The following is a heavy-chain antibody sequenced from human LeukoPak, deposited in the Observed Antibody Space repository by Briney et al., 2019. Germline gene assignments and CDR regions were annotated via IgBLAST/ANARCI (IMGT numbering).Heavy chain of an antibody. CDR3: ARDREGVVVTAKGAFDI. Sequence: GASVKVSCKVSGYTFSSYAISWVRQAPGQGLEWMGRIIPIFGTANYAQKFQGRVTITTDESTSTAYMELSSLRAEDTAVYYCARDREGVVVTAKGAFDIWGQGTMVTVSP. D-gene: IGHD2-21*02. CDR1: GYTFSSYA. V-gene: IGHV1-69*05. J-gene: IGHJ3*02. CDR2: IIPIFGTA.